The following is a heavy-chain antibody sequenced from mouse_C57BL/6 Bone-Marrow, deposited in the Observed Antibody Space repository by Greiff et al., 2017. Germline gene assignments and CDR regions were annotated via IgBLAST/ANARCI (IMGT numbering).Heavy chain of an antibody. CDR3: ERDTMITTWFAY. Sequence: EVHLVESGGGLVKPGGSLKLSCAASGFTFSSYAMSWVRQTPEKRLEWVATISDGGSYTYYPDNVKGRFTISRDNAKNNLYLQMSHLKSEDTAMYYCERDTMITTWFAYWGQGTLVTVSA. D-gene: IGHD2-4*01. V-gene: IGHV5-4*01. CDR1: GFTFSSYA. CDR2: ISDGGSYT. J-gene: IGHJ3*01.